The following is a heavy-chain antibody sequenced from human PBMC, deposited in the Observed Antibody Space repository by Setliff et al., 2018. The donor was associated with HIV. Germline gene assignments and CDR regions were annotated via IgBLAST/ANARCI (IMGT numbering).Heavy chain of an antibody. CDR2: IYYRGST. J-gene: IGHJ4*02. CDR3: ARGRYRSRWYASDHYYIDV. Sequence: LSLTCTVSGGSISSSSYYWGWIRQPPGKGLQWIGSIYYRGSTYYNPSLKSRVTISVDTSKNQFSLKLRSVTAADTALYYCARGRYRSRWYASDHYYIDVWGEGTLVTVSS. CDR1: GGSISSSSYY. V-gene: IGHV4-39*01. D-gene: IGHD6-13*01.